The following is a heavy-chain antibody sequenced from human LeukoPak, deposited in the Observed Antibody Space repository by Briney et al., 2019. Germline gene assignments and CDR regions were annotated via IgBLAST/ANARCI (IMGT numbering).Heavy chain of an antibody. CDR3: ARDWTAPGLYFDS. CDR2: ISRNSGSI. J-gene: IGHJ4*02. D-gene: IGHD6-13*01. CDR1: GFTFDDYV. Sequence: GGSLRLSCAATGFTFDDYVMHWVRQVPGKGREWLSGISRNSGSIGYADSVRGRFTISRDNAKNSLYLHMNSLRVEDTAVYHCARDWTAPGLYFDSWGEGTLVTVSS. V-gene: IGHV3-9*01.